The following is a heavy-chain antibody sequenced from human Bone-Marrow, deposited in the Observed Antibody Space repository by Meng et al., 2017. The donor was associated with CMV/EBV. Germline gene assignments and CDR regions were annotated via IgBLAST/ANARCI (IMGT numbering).Heavy chain of an antibody. J-gene: IGHJ4*02. D-gene: IGHD3-22*01. V-gene: IGHV1-8*01. CDR1: GYTFSTYD. CDR3: ARNILDSSGDGGDYVDY. Sequence: ASVKVSCKASGYTFSTYDINWVRQATGQGLEWMGWMNPNSANTGYAQRFQGRVTMTRDTSISTGYMELTSLRSEDTAVYYSARNILDSSGDGGDYVDYWGQGTLVTVSS. CDR2: MNPNSANT.